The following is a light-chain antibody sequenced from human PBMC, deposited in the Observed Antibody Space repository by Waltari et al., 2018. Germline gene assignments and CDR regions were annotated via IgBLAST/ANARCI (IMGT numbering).Light chain of an antibody. Sequence: EVVMTQSPAALSVSPGERATLSCRASQYISDNLAWYQHKPCQPPRPLIPGASTRAPGVPARFSGSGSGTQFSLTISSLQSEDSAIYFCQQYNTWPPSTFGQGTKLEIK. J-gene: IGKJ2*02. CDR3: QQYNTWPPST. CDR1: QYISDN. V-gene: IGKV3-15*01. CDR2: GAS.